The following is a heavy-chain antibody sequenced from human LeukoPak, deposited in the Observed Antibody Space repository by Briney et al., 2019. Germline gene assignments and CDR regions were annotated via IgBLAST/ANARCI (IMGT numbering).Heavy chain of an antibody. CDR2: IGAYNGNT. CDR1: GYTFTNYG. D-gene: IGHD6-19*01. Sequence: ASVKLSCKASGYTFTNYGIDWVRQAPGQGLEWMGWIGAYNGNTEFAQKLQDRVTMTTDTSTSTAYMELRSLRSDDTAVYYCARSYSSGSYYFDYWGQGTLVTVSS. CDR3: ARSYSSGSYYFDY. J-gene: IGHJ4*02. V-gene: IGHV1-18*01.